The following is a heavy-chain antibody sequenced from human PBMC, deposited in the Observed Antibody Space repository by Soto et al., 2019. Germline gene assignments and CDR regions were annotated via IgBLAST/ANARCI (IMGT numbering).Heavy chain of an antibody. CDR1: GFTFSSYG. V-gene: IGHV3-30*18. D-gene: IGHD3-3*01. CDR2: ISYDGSNK. J-gene: IGHJ4*02. CDR3: AKDGRESGYCDY. Sequence: QVQLVESGGGVVQPGRSLRLSCAASGFTFSSYGMHWVRQAPGKGLEWVAVISYDGSNKYYADSVKGRFTISRDNSKNTLYLQMNSLRAEDTAVYYCAKDGRESGYCDYWGQGTLVTVSS.